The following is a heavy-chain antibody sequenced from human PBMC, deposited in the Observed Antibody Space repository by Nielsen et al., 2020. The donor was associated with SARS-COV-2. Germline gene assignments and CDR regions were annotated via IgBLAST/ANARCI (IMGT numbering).Heavy chain of an antibody. CDR1: GFTFSSYA. Sequence: GGSLRLSCSASGFTFSSYAMHWVRQAPGKGLEYVSAISSNGGSTYYADSVKGRFTISRDNSKNTLYLQMSSLRAEDTAVYYCTGAGGYRYGPGYYYYGIDVWGQGTTVTVSS. D-gene: IGHD5-18*01. CDR2: ISSNGGST. CDR3: TGAGGYRYGPGYYYYGIDV. J-gene: IGHJ6*02. V-gene: IGHV3-64D*06.